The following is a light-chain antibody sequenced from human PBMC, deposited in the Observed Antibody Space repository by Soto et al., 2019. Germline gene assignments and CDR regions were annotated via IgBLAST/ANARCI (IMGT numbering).Light chain of an antibody. Sequence: EIVMRQSPATLSVSPGERATLSCRASQSVRINVAWYQQKNGQAPRLLIYGAPTRASGIPDRFSGSGSGTEFTLTISSLQSEDFAVYYCQQYNNWPPITFGQGTRLEI. J-gene: IGKJ5*01. V-gene: IGKV3-15*01. CDR1: QSVRIN. CDR3: QQYNNWPPIT. CDR2: GAP.